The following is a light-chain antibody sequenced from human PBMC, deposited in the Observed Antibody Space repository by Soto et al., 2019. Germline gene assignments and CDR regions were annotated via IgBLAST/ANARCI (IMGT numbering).Light chain of an antibody. J-gene: IGLJ2*01. CDR2: DND. V-gene: IGLV1-51*01. CDR1: SSNIGNNY. CDR3: ATWDRSLSVGV. Sequence: QSVLTQPPSVSAAPGQKDTISCSGSSSNIGNNYVFWYQQLPGTAPKLLIYDNDKRPSGIPDRFSGSKSGTSATLGITGLQTGDEADYYCATWDRSLSVGVFGGGTKVTVL.